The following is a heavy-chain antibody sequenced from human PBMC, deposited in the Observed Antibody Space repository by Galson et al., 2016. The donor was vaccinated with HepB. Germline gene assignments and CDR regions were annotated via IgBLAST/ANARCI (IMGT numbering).Heavy chain of an antibody. CDR2: IYPGDSDI. Sequence: QSGAEVKKPGESLRISCKGSGFSFTSYWIGWVRQMPGKGLEYMGIIYPGDSDIRYSPSFQGQVTISADRSISTAYLQWSSLKASDTAMYYCARLSGYVPYAFDYWGQGTLVTVSS. V-gene: IGHV5-51*01. CDR3: ARLSGYVPYAFDY. J-gene: IGHJ4*02. D-gene: IGHD5-12*01. CDR1: GFSFTSYW.